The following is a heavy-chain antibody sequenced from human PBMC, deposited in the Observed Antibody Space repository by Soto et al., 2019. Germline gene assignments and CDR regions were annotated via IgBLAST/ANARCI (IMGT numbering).Heavy chain of an antibody. J-gene: IGHJ4*02. CDR3: ARVFDFWSGYAFDY. CDR2: ISYDGSTI. D-gene: IGHD3-3*01. V-gene: IGHV3-33*01. Sequence: PGGSLRLSCAASGFTFSSYGMHWVRQAPGKGLEWVAVISYDGSTIYYADSVKGRFTISRDNAKNSLYLQMNSLRAEDTAVYYCARVFDFWSGYAFDYWGQGTLVTVSS. CDR1: GFTFSSYG.